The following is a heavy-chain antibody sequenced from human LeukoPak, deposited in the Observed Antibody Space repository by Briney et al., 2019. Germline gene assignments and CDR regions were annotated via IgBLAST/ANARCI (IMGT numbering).Heavy chain of an antibody. CDR2: ISYDGSNK. Sequence: GGSLRLSCSASGFTFSNYGMHWVRQAPGKGLEWVALISYDGSNKYYVDSVKGRFTISRDNSKSTLYLQMNSLRAEDTAVYYCAKAGILTGYYSSGYFQHWGQGTLVTVSS. V-gene: IGHV3-30*18. J-gene: IGHJ1*01. CDR3: AKAGILTGYYSSGYFQH. CDR1: GFTFSNYG. D-gene: IGHD3-9*01.